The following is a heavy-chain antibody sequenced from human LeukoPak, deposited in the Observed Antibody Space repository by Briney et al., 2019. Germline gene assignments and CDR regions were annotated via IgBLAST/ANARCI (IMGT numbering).Heavy chain of an antibody. CDR3: ARERRYCSGGSCSSRAFDI. CDR2: IYSGGST. Sequence: PEGSLRLSCAASGFTVSSNYMSWVRQAPGKGLEWVSVIYSGGSTYYADSVKGRFTISRDNSKNTLYLQMNSLRAEDTAVYYCARERRYCSGGSCSSRAFDIWGQGTMVTVSS. D-gene: IGHD2-15*01. V-gene: IGHV3-53*01. J-gene: IGHJ3*02. CDR1: GFTVSSNY.